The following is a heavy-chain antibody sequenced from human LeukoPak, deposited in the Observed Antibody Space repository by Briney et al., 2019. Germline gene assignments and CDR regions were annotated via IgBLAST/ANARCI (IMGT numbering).Heavy chain of an antibody. CDR3: AKDRPLLRYFDWLLDY. V-gene: IGHV3-30*18. CDR1: GFTFSSYG. Sequence: QPGRALRLSCAASGFTFSSYGMHWVRQAPGKGLEWVAVTSHDGRNKHYADSVEGVYTISIDNSKNTVYLQMNSLRAEDTAVYYCAKDRPLLRYFDWLLDYWGQGTLVTVSS. CDR2: TSHDGRNK. J-gene: IGHJ4*02. D-gene: IGHD3-9*01.